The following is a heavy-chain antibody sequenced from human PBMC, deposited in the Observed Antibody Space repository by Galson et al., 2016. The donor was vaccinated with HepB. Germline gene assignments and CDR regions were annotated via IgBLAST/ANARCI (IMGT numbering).Heavy chain of an antibody. D-gene: IGHD3-10*01. CDR3: AKAMIHGSSYDS. J-gene: IGHJ5*01. Sequence: CAASGFSFSSYTMGWVRQAPGKGLEWVSDVNQSGDRTYYADSVKGRFAISRDNSMNTLSLQMSSLRAEDTALYYCAKAMIHGSSYDSWGQGTLVTVSS. CDR1: GFSFSSYT. CDR2: VNQSGDRT. V-gene: IGHV3-23*01.